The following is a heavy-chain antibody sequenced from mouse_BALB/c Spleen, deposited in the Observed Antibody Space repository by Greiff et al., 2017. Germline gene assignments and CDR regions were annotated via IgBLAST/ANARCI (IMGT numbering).Heavy chain of an antibody. V-gene: IGHV5-17*02. CDR3: ARSITTEFAY. J-gene: IGHJ3*01. CDR2: ISSGSSTI. CDR1: GFTFSSFG. Sequence: EVQLQESGGGLVQPGGSRKLSCAASGFTFSSFGMHWVRQAPEKGLEWVAYISSGSSTIYYADTVKGRFTISRDNPKNTLFLQMTSLRSEDTAMYYCARSITTEFAYWGQGTLVTVSA. D-gene: IGHD1-2*01.